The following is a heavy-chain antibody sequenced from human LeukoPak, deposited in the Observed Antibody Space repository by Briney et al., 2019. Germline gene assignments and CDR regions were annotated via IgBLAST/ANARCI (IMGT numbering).Heavy chain of an antibody. V-gene: IGHV1-2*02. D-gene: IGHD2-2*01. CDR1: GYTLIVYY. J-gene: IGHJ4*02. CDR3: ARAGHCDSSSCQYFDY. CDR2: MNPNTGDT. Sequence: ASAKVSCKASGYTLIVYYLYWVRQAPGQGLECMGWMNPNTGDTNYAQKFQGRVTMTRDRSINTAYMELSGLKSDDTAVYYCARAGHCDSSSCQYFDYWGQGTLVTVSS.